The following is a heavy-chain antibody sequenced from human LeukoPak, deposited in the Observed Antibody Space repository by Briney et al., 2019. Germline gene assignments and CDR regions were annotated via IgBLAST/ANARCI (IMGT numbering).Heavy chain of an antibody. J-gene: IGHJ4*02. CDR1: GFTFSSYA. CDR3: AKGGSLDYFDY. V-gene: IGHV3-23*01. Sequence: PGGSLRLSCAASGFTFSSYAMSWVRQAPGKGLEWVSAISGSGGSTYYADSVKGRFTISRDKSKSTLYVQMNSLRAEDTAVYYCAKGGSLDYFDYWGQGTLVTVSS. D-gene: IGHD3-10*01. CDR2: ISGSGGST.